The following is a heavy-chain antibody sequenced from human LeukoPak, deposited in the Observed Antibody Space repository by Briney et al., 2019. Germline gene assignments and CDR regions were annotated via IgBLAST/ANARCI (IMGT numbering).Heavy chain of an antibody. CDR3: AREEARSGSPRFDY. Sequence: PSETLSLTCTVSGGSISSGDYYWSWIRQPPGKGLEWIGYIYYSGSTYYNPSLKSRVTISVDTSKNQFSLKLSSVTAADTAVYYCAREEARSGSPRFDYWGQGTLVTVSS. CDR1: GGSISSGDYY. V-gene: IGHV4-30-4*01. J-gene: IGHJ4*02. D-gene: IGHD1-26*01. CDR2: IYYSGST.